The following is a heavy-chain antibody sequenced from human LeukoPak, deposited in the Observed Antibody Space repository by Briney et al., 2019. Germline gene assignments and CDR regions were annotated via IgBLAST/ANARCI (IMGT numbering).Heavy chain of an antibody. CDR2: IYSTGST. Sequence: PSETLSLTCTVSGVSISTYYWSWIRQPPGKGLEWIGYIYSTGSTNYNPSFKSRVTISVDTSKNQFSLKLSSVTAADTAVYYCARPRLWRGHYYYGMDVWGQGTTVTVSS. CDR3: ARPRLWRGHYYYGMDV. CDR1: GVSISTYY. J-gene: IGHJ6*02. V-gene: IGHV4-59*12. D-gene: IGHD3-3*01.